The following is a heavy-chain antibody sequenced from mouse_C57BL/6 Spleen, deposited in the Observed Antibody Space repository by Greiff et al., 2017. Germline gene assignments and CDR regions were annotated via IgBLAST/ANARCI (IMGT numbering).Heavy chain of an antibody. CDR1: GFNIKDDY. J-gene: IGHJ2*01. V-gene: IGHV14-4*01. CDR3: TTGWYFDY. CDR2: IDPENGDT. Sequence: DVQLQESGAELVRPWASVKLSCTASGFNIKDDYMHWVKQRPEQGLEWIGWIDPENGDTEYASKFQGKATITADTSSNTAYLQRSSLTSEDTAVYYCTTGWYFDYWGQGTTLTVSS. D-gene: IGHD2-3*01.